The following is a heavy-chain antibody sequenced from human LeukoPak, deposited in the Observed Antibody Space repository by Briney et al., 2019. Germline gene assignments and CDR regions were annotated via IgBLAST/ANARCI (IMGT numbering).Heavy chain of an antibody. CDR1: GFTFSSYA. J-gene: IGHJ1*01. CDR2: IKSKTDGGTT. Sequence: GRSLRLSCAASGFTFSSYAMHWVRQAPGKGLEWVGRIKSKTDGGTTDYAAPVKGRFTISRDDSKNTLYLQMNSLKTEDTAVYYCTTATEIHYAYVWGSYRYSFQHWGQGTLVTVSS. CDR3: TTATEIHYAYVWGSYRYSFQH. D-gene: IGHD3-16*02. V-gene: IGHV3-15*01.